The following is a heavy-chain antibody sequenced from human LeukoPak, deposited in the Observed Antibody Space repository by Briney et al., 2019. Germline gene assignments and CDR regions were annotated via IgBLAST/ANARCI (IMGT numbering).Heavy chain of an antibody. D-gene: IGHD1-14*01. Sequence: SETLSLTCTVSGGSISSYYWSWIRQPPGKGLEWIGYIYYSGSTNYNPSLKSRVTISVDTSKNQFSLKLSSVTAADTAMYYCARDHGTLRVMGWFDPWGQGTLVTVSS. CDR3: ARDHGTLRVMGWFDP. V-gene: IGHV4-59*12. J-gene: IGHJ5*02. CDR1: GGSISSYY. CDR2: IYYSGST.